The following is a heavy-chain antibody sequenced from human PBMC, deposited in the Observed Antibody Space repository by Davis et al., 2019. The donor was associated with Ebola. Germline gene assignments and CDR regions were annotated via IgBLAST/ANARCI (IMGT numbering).Heavy chain of an antibody. CDR1: DGFISSSTYY. V-gene: IGHV4-39*07. CDR2: IYYNGRT. J-gene: IGHJ2*01. D-gene: IGHD6-6*01. Sequence: SETLSLTCTVSDGFISSSTYYWGWVRQPPGKGLEWIGSIYYNGRTYYSSSLEGRVTILLDTSKNQFSLKLRSVTAADTAVYFCARLSGLFSSSSGALYFDLWGRGTLVSVSS. CDR3: ARLSGLFSSSSGALYFDL.